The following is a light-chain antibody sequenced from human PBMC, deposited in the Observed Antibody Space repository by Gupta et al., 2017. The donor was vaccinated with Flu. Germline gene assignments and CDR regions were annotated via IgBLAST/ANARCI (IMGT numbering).Light chain of an antibody. CDR2: DVG. CDR3: CSYAGNYTLV. CDR1: GSDVGGYKY. J-gene: IGLJ2*01. Sequence: QSALTQPRSVSGSPGQSVTISCTGTGSDVGGYKYVSWYQRPPGKAPKLMIYDVGKRPSGVPDRFSGSKSGNTASLTISGLQAEDEADYYCCSYAGNYTLVFGGGTELTVL. V-gene: IGLV2-11*01.